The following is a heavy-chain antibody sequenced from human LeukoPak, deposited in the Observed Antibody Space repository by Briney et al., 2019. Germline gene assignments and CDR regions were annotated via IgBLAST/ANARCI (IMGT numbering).Heavy chain of an antibody. CDR1: GGSISSYY. CDR2: IYYSGST. J-gene: IGHJ4*02. CDR3: ARYCSSTSCYSGVFDY. Sequence: SETLSLTCTVSGGSISSYYWSWIQQPPGKGLEWIGYIYYSGSTNYNPSLKSRVTISVDTSKNQFSLKLSSVTAADTAVYYCARYCSSTSCYSGVFDYWGQGTLVTVSS. D-gene: IGHD2-2*01. V-gene: IGHV4-59*01.